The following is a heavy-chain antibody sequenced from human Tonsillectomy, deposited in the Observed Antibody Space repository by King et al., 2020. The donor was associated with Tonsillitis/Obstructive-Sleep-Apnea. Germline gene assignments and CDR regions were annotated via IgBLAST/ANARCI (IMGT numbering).Heavy chain of an antibody. CDR3: AKGIVVVPAAIPNDAFDI. D-gene: IGHD2-2*01. V-gene: IGHV3-9*01. CDR2: ISWNSGSI. J-gene: IGHJ3*02. Sequence: EVQLVESGGGLVQPGRSLRLSCAASGFTFDDYAMHWVRQAPGKGLEWVSGISWNSGSIGYADSVKGRFTISRDNAKNSLYLQMNSLRAEDTALYYCAKGIVVVPAAIPNDAFDIWGQGTMVTVSS. CDR1: GFTFDDYA.